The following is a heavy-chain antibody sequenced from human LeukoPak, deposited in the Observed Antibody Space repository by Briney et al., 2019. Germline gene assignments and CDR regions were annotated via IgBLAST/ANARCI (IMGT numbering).Heavy chain of an antibody. CDR2: INHSGST. CDR3: ARGRQLWFPGLDY. D-gene: IGHD5-18*01. J-gene: IGHJ4*02. V-gene: IGHV4-34*01. CDR1: GGSFSADF. Sequence: SETLSLTCAVDGGSFSADFWTWIRQPPGKGLEWIGEINHSGSTNYNPSLKSRVTISVDTSKNQFSLKLTSVTAADTAVYYCARGRQLWFPGLDYWGQGALVTVSS.